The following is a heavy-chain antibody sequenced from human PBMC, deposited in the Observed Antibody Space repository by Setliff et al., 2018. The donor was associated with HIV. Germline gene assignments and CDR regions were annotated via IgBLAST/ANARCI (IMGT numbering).Heavy chain of an antibody. V-gene: IGHV1-2*02. Sequence: ASVKVSCKASRYTFTDYYMHWVRQAPGQGLEWMGWINPNTGATNYAQTFQGRVTVTRDTSIRTAYMDLSNLRSDDTALYYCARGPVGGTVDYWGQGTLVTVSS. D-gene: IGHD1-26*01. J-gene: IGHJ4*02. CDR3: ARGPVGGTVDY. CDR1: RYTFTDYY. CDR2: INPNTGAT.